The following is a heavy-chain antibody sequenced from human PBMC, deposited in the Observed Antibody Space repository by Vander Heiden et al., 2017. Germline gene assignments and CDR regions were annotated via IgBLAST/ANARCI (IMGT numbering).Heavy chain of an antibody. CDR2: ISTSSSYI. V-gene: IGHV3-21*01. CDR3: ARAMGQLWFNFDY. J-gene: IGHJ4*02. Sequence: EVQLVESGGGMVKRGGYLTLSCAASAFTFSSYSMTWFRQAPGKALEWVSSISTSSSYIYYADSVKGRFTISRDNAKNSLYLQMNSLRAEDTAVYYCARAMGQLWFNFDYWGQGTLVTVSS. CDR1: AFTFSSYS. D-gene: IGHD5-18*01.